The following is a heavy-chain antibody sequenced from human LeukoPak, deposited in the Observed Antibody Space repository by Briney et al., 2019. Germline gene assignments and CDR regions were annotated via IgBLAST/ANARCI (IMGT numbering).Heavy chain of an antibody. Sequence: GRSLRLSCAASSFTFSSYGMHWVRQAPGKGLEWVAVISYDGTNKYYADSVKGRFTISRDNSKNTLYLQMNSLRAEDTAVYYCAKDTYYYDSRGCYPHYYYYYMDVWGKGTTVTVSS. CDR3: AKDTYYYDSRGCYPHYYYYYMDV. V-gene: IGHV3-30*18. D-gene: IGHD3-22*01. CDR2: ISYDGTNK. J-gene: IGHJ6*03. CDR1: SFTFSSYG.